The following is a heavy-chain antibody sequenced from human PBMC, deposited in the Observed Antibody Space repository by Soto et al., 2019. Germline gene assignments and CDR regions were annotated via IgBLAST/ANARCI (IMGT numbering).Heavy chain of an antibody. CDR3: ARWWSGSRQGFDP. D-gene: IGHD3-3*01. CDR1: GGSISSGDYY. J-gene: IGHJ5*02. CDR2: IYYSGST. V-gene: IGHV4-31*03. Sequence: QVQLQESGKGLVKPSQTLSLTCTVSGGSISSGDYYWSWILQHPGKGLEWIGYIYYSGSTYYNPSLKSRVTISVDKSKNQFSLKLSSVTAADTAVYYCARWWSGSRQGFDPWGQGTLVTVSS.